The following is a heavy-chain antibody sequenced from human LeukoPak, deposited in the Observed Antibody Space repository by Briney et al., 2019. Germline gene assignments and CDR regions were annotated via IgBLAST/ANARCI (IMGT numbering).Heavy chain of an antibody. Sequence: SETLSLTCAVYGGSFSGYYWSWIRQPPGKGLEWIGEINHSGSTNYNPSLKSRFTMSVDASKNQFSLRLSSVTAADTAVYYCARLGLYTSSWYRFYYFDYWGQGTLVTVSS. CDR2: INHSGST. CDR3: ARLGLYTSSWYRFYYFDY. V-gene: IGHV4-34*01. D-gene: IGHD6-13*01. CDR1: GGSFSGYY. J-gene: IGHJ4*02.